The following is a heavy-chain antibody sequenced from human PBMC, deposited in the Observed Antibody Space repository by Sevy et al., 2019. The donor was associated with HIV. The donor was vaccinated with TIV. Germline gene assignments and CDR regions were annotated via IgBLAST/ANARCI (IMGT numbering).Heavy chain of an antibody. CDR1: GFTFSSYA. V-gene: IGHV3-23*01. CDR3: AKDGAYRTDGLDI. CDR2: VSHGGGSA. D-gene: IGHD4-4*01. J-gene: IGHJ3*02. Sequence: GGSLRLSCSASGFTFSSYAMAWVRQTPGKGLQWVSEVSHGGGSAYYSSSVRGRFTISRDNSKNTLYLELNSLRVDYTAVYYCAKDGAYRTDGLDIWGQGTVVTVSS.